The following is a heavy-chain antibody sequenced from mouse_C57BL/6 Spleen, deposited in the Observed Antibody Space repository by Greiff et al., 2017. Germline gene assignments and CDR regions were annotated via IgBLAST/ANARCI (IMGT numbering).Heavy chain of an antibody. CDR2: IDPETGGT. Sequence: VQLQQPGAELVRPGASVTLSCKASGYTFTDYEMHWVKQTPVHGLAWIGAIDPETGGTAYNQKFKGKAILTADKSSSTAYMYLRSLTSEDSAVYSCAKRGAYGSTLYFDYWGQGTTLTVSS. CDR1: GYTFTDYE. J-gene: IGHJ2*01. V-gene: IGHV1-15*01. D-gene: IGHD1-1*01. CDR3: AKRGAYGSTLYFDY.